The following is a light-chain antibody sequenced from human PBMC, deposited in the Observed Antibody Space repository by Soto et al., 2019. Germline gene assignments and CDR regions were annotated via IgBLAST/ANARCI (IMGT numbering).Light chain of an antibody. CDR2: GAS. V-gene: IGKV3-15*01. Sequence: EIVMTQSPATLSVSPGERASLSCRASQSVSINLAWYQQKPGQAPRLLIYGASTRATGIPARFSGSGSGTEFTLTISSLQSEDFAVYYCQQYNNWPRATFGGGTKVDIK. CDR1: QSVSIN. J-gene: IGKJ4*01. CDR3: QQYNNWPRAT.